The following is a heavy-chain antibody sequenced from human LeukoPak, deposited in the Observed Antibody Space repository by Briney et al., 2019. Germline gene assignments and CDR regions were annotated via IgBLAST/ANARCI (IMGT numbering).Heavy chain of an antibody. CDR1: GFTFSSYA. J-gene: IGHJ6*03. Sequence: QSGGSLRLSCAASGFTFSSYAMSWVRQAPGKGLEWVSAISGSGGSTYYADSVKGRFTISRDNSKNTLYLQMNSLRAEDTAVYYCANSRTRPRYYYYYYYMDVWGKGTTVTVSS. D-gene: IGHD1-7*01. CDR3: ANSRTRPRYYYYYYYMDV. CDR2: ISGSGGST. V-gene: IGHV3-23*01.